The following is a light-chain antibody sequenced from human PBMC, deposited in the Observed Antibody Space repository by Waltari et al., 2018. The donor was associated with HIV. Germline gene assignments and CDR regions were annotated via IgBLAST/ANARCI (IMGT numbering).Light chain of an antibody. CDR1: SSNIGAGYD. CDR2: GPI. CDR3: QSYDSSLSAYVV. V-gene: IGLV1-40*01. J-gene: IGLJ2*01. Sequence: QSVLTQPPSVSGAPGQRVTISCTGSSSNIGAGYDVHWYQQLPGTAPKLLIYGPIHRPFGVPDRFAGSKSGTSASLAITGLQAEDEADYYCQSYDSSLSAYVVFGGGTKLTVL.